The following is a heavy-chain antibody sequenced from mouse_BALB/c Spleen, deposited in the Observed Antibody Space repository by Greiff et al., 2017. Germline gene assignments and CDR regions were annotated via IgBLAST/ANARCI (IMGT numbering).Heavy chain of an antibody. V-gene: IGHV5-6*03. CDR3: ARHAPIATVRDY. J-gene: IGHJ2*01. D-gene: IGHD1-1*01. CDR1: GFTFSSYG. Sequence: EVKLVESGGGLVKPGGSLKLSCSASGFTFSSYGMSWVRQTPDKRLEWVATISSGGSYTYYPDSVKGRFTISRNNAKNTLYLQMSSLKSEDTAMYYCARHAPIATVRDYWGQGTTLTVSS. CDR2: ISSGGSYT.